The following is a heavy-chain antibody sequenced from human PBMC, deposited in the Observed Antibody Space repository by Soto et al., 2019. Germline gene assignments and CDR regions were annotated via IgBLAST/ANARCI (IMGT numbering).Heavy chain of an antibody. CDR1: GFIFGAHA. CDR3: AREGYYGSGSYYKFRGMDV. D-gene: IGHD3-10*01. Sequence: GGSLRLSCAASGFIFGAHAMSWVRQAPGKGLEWVSAINWIGGSTNYADSMKGRFTISRDNAKNSLYLQMNSLRAEDTAVYFCAREGYYGSGSYYKFRGMDVWGQGTTVTVSS. J-gene: IGHJ6*02. CDR2: INWIGGST. V-gene: IGHV3-20*04.